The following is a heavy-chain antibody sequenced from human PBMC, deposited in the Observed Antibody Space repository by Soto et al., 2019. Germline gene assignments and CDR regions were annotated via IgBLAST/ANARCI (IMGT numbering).Heavy chain of an antibody. J-gene: IGHJ6*02. Sequence: VAVTSYDGSNTDYADSVKGRFTISRDNSKNTLYLQMSSLRAEDTAVYYCAKDSGYSGYDVYDYYYGMDVWGQGTTVTVSS. D-gene: IGHD5-12*01. CDR2: TSYDGSNT. CDR3: AKDSGYSGYDVYDYYYGMDV. V-gene: IGHV3-30*18.